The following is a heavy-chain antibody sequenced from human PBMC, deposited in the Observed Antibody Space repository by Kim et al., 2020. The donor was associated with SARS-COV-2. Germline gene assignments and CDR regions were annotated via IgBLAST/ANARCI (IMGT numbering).Heavy chain of an antibody. Sequence: ASVKVSCKASGYTFTSYGISWVRQAPGQGLEWMGWISAYNGNTNYAQKLQGRVTMTTDTSTSTAYMELRSLRSDDTAVYYCARVLTFSLFRKNDAFDIWGQGTMVTVSS. D-gene: IGHD3-16*01. V-gene: IGHV1-18*01. CDR2: ISAYNGNT. CDR3: ARVLTFSLFRKNDAFDI. CDR1: GYTFTSYG. J-gene: IGHJ3*02.